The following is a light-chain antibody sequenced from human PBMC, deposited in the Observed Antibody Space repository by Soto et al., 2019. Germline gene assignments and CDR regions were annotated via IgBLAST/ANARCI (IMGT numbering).Light chain of an antibody. Sequence: QSALTQPASVSGSPGQSIAISCAGTSSDIGGYNYVSWYQQHPGNAPKLIIYGVTDRPSGVSDRFSGSKSGNTASLTISGLQPGEEADYYCSSFTSSTTVVFGGGTKLTVL. J-gene: IGLJ2*01. V-gene: IGLV2-14*03. CDR2: GVT. CDR1: SSDIGGYNY. CDR3: SSFTSSTTVV.